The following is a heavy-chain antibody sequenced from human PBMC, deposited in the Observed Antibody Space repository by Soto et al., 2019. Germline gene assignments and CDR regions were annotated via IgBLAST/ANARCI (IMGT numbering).Heavy chain of an antibody. D-gene: IGHD3-10*01. J-gene: IGHJ6*02. V-gene: IGHV4-34*01. CDR3: ARELGLRYYYGSGSYYKYYYYYGMDV. CDR1: GGSFSGYY. CDR2: INHSGST. Sequence: SETLSLTCAVYGGSFSGYYWSWIRQPPGKGLEWIGEINHSGSTNYNPSLKSRVTISVDTSKNQFSLKLSSVTAADTAVYYCARELGLRYYYGSGSYYKYYYYYGMDVWGQGTTVTVSS.